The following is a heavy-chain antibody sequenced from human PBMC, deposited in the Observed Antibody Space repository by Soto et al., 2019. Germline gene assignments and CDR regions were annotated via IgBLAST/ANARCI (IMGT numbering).Heavy chain of an antibody. CDR3: ARDSDYFPPYYFDY. CDR2: ISYDGSNN. Sequence: QVQLVESGGGVVQPGRSLRLSCAASGFTFSSYAMHWVRQAPGKGLEWVAVISYDGSNNYYADSVKGRFTISRDNSKNTLYLQMNSLRAEDTAVYYCARDSDYFPPYYFDYWGQGTLVTVSS. J-gene: IGHJ4*02. V-gene: IGHV3-30-3*01. CDR1: GFTFSSYA. D-gene: IGHD5-12*01.